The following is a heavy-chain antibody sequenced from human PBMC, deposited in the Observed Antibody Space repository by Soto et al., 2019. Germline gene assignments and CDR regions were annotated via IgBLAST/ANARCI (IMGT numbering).Heavy chain of an antibody. CDR3: AKDGIPAVTFDY. D-gene: IGHD4-17*01. CDR1: GFTFSDFA. V-gene: IGHV3-23*01. CDR2: ISGNGDVT. Sequence: EVQLSESGGGLAQPGGSLTLSCEGSGFTFSDFAISWVRQAPGKGLEWVSVISGNGDVTHYADSVKGRFATSRDNSKNTMCMQMNSPTAEDTDIYSCAKDGIPAVTFDYWGRGTLVPVSS. J-gene: IGHJ4*01.